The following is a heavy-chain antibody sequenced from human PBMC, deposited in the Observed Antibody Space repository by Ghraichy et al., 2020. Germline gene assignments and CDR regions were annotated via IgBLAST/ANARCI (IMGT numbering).Heavy chain of an antibody. CDR3: AREENDGSLDY. CDR1: GFTFRNYE. V-gene: IGHV3-48*03. Sequence: GGSLRLSCAASGFTFRNYEMNWVRQSPGKGLEWISYISEGGGSKIYYADSVQGRFTISRDNGKNSLFLQMNSLRVEDSAVYYCAREENDGSLDYWGQGTLVTVSS. D-gene: IGHD1-1*01. CDR2: ISEGGGSKI. J-gene: IGHJ4*02.